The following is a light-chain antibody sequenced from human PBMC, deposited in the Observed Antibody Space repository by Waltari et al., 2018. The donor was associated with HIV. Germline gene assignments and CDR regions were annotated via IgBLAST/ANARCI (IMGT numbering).Light chain of an antibody. Sequence: HSALTQPASVSGSPGQSITISCSGNSSDIDDFGHVSWYRQHPGAAPKLIIFEVANRPSGISDRFSGAKYGNTASLTISGLQAEDEADYYCTSYTNNTVVFGGGTKLTVL. V-gene: IGLV2-14*03. J-gene: IGLJ2*01. CDR2: EVA. CDR1: SSDIDDFGH. CDR3: TSYTNNTVV.